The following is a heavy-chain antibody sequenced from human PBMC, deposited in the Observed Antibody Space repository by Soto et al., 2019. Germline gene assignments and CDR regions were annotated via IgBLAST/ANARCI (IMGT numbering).Heavy chain of an antibody. V-gene: IGHV3-23*01. Sequence: GVLRLSCAASGFTFSSYAMSWVRQAPGKGLEWVSAISGNGGSTYYADSVKGRFTIPRDNSKNTLYLQMNSLRAEDTAVYYCAKGGSSGYQGLFDYWGQGTLVTVSS. J-gene: IGHJ4*02. CDR3: AKGGSSGYQGLFDY. CDR2: ISGNGGST. D-gene: IGHD3-22*01. CDR1: GFTFSSYA.